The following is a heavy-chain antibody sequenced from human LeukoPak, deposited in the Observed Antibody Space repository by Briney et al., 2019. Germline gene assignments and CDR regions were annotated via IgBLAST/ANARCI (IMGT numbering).Heavy chain of an antibody. Sequence: KPSETLSLTCAVYGGSFSGYYWSWIRQPPGKGLEWIGEINHSGSTNYNPSLKSRVTMSVDTSKNQFSLKLSSVTAADTAVYYCASQLGGTTFHWGQGTLVTVSS. D-gene: IGHD1/OR15-1a*01. CDR2: INHSGST. CDR1: GGSFSGYY. V-gene: IGHV4-34*01. CDR3: ASQLGGTTFH. J-gene: IGHJ4*02.